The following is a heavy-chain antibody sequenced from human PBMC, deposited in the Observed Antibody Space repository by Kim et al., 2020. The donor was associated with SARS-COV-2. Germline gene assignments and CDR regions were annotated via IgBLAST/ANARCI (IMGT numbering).Heavy chain of an antibody. Sequence: GGSLRLSCAASGFTFSSYEMNWVRQAPGKGLEWVSYISSSVSTIDYADSVKGRFTISRDNAKNSLYLQMNSLRAEDTAVYYCASSIVGALDYWGQGTLVIVSS. CDR3: ASSIVGALDY. D-gene: IGHD1-26*01. CDR2: ISSSVSTI. CDR1: GFTFSSYE. V-gene: IGHV3-48*03. J-gene: IGHJ4*02.